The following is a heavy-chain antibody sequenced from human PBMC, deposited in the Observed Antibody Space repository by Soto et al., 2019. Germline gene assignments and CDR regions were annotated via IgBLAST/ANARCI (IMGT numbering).Heavy chain of an antibody. Sequence: ASVKVSCKASGGSFSSYTFSWVRQAPGQGLEWMGRIIPTLHIANYAQKFQGRVTITADESTGTDYMELSSLRSDDTAVYYCARVKSGYDTPRAWGQGTLVTVSS. V-gene: IGHV1-69*02. CDR3: ARVKSGYDTPRA. CDR2: IIPTLHIA. J-gene: IGHJ5*02. D-gene: IGHD5-12*01. CDR1: GGSFSSYT.